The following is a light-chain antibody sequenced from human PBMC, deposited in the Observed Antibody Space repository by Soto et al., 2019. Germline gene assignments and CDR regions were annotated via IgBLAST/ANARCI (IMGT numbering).Light chain of an antibody. Sequence: QSALTQPPSASGSPGQSVTISCTGTNNDIGVSNYVSWYQQHPGKAPKLMIHEVNKRPSGVPDRFSGSKSGNTASLTVSGLQAEDEADYYCSSYAGSNSPYVFGTGTKLTVL. J-gene: IGLJ1*01. V-gene: IGLV2-8*01. CDR3: SSYAGSNSPYV. CDR2: EVN. CDR1: NNDIGVSNY.